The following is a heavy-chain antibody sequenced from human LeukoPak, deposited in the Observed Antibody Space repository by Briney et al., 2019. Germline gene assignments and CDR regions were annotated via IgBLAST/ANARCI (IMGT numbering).Heavy chain of an antibody. CDR3: AREEDGDYSGGGNDAFDI. CDR2: INSDGSST. Sequence: GGSLRLSCAASGFTFSSYWMHWVRHAPGKGLVWVSRINSDGSSTSYADSVKGRFTISRGNAKNTLYLQMNSLRAEDTAVYYCAREEDGDYSGGGNDAFDIWGQGTMVTVSS. CDR1: GFTFSSYW. J-gene: IGHJ3*02. V-gene: IGHV3-74*01. D-gene: IGHD4-17*01.